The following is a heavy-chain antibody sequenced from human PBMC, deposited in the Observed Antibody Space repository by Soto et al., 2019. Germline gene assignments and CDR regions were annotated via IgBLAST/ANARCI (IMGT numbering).Heavy chain of an antibody. CDR2: IYHSGST. CDR3: ARDRPYYYGSSGQPGWFDP. V-gene: IGHV4-4*02. CDR1: GGSISSSNW. D-gene: IGHD3-22*01. Sequence: PSETLSLTCAVSGGSISSSNWWSWVRQPPGKGLEWIGEIYHSGSTNYNPSLKSRVTISVDKSKNQFSLKLSSVTAADTAVYYCARDRPYYYGSSGQPGWFDPWGQGTLVTVSS. J-gene: IGHJ5*02.